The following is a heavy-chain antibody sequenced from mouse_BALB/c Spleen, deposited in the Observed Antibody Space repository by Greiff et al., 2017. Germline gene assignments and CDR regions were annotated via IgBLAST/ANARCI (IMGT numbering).Heavy chain of an antibody. Sequence: EVKLVESGGGLVKPGGSLKLSCAASGFTFSSYAMSWVRQTPEKRLEWVASISSGGSTYYPDSVKGRFTISRDNARNILYLQMSSLRSEDTAMYYCARQDATAYFDYWGQGTTLTVSS. V-gene: IGHV5-6-5*01. CDR2: ISSGGST. CDR3: ARQDATAYFDY. J-gene: IGHJ2*01. D-gene: IGHD1-2*01. CDR1: GFTFSSYA.